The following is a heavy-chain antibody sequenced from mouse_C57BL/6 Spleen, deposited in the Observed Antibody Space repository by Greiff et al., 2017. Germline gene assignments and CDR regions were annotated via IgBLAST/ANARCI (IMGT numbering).Heavy chain of an antibody. CDR1: GYTFTDYY. V-gene: IGHV1-26*01. CDR3: ALPTGAFAY. J-gene: IGHJ3*01. D-gene: IGHD4-1*02. Sequence: EVQLQQSGPELVKPGASVKISCKASGYTFTDYYMTWVKQSHGKSLEWIGDINPNNGGTSYNQKFKGKATLTVDKSSSTAYMELRSLTSEDSAVYYCALPTGAFAYWGQGTLVTVAA. CDR2: INPNNGGT.